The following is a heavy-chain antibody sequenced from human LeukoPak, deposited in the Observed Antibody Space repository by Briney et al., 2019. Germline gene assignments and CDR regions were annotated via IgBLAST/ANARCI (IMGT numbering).Heavy chain of an antibody. J-gene: IGHJ5*01. CDR1: GSSVSSSY. D-gene: IGHD2-2*01. Sequence: PSETLSLTCTVSGSSVSSSYWIWIRQPPGKGLEWIGYIYYSGSTSYNPSLKTRLHLSVDTSKNRFSLKLSSVTAADTAVYYCASSPRLTTSWFLFDSWGHGTLVTVSS. V-gene: IGHV4-59*08. CDR3: ASSPRLTTSWFLFDS. CDR2: IYYSGST.